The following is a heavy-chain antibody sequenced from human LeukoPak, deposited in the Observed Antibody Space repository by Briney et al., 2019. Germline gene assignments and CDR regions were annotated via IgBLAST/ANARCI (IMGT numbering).Heavy chain of an antibody. V-gene: IGHV4-59*12. CDR1: GGSISSYY. D-gene: IGHD3-9*01. J-gene: IGHJ3*02. CDR3: ARKLRYFGAFDI. Sequence: SETLSLTCTVSGGSISSYYWRWIRQPPGKGLEWIGYIYYSGSTNYNPSLKSRVTISVDTSKNQFSLQLNSVTPEDTAVYYCARKLRYFGAFDIWGQGTMVTVSS. CDR2: IYYSGST.